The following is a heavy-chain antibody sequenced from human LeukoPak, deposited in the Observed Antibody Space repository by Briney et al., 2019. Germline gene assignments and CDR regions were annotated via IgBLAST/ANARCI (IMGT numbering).Heavy chain of an antibody. D-gene: IGHD4-11*01. CDR1: GFTFSSYS. V-gene: IGHV3-7*01. Sequence: GGSLRLSCAASGFTFSSYSISWVRQAPGKGLEWEATVKQDGNEKHYVDPVKGRFTISRDNSKNTLYLQMNSLRAEDTAVYYRARESRLEGGLQYYFDCWGQGTLVTVSS. J-gene: IGHJ4*02. CDR2: VKQDGNEK. CDR3: ARESRLEGGLQYYFDC.